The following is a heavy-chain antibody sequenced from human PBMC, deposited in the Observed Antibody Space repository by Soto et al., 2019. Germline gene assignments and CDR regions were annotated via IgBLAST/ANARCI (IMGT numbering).Heavy chain of an antibody. CDR2: ISTYNGNT. J-gene: IGHJ4*02. CDR1: GYTFTTYG. D-gene: IGHD3-22*01. V-gene: IGHV1-18*01. Sequence: QVQLVQSGAEVKKPGASVKVSCKASGYTFTTYGMSWVRQAPGQGLDWMGWISTYNGNTKYAERHQGTVAVTTDTATSPAYMELRSLRSDDTAVYYCARGPTDYYDNSGNYFLDYWGQGTLVTVSS. CDR3: ARGPTDYYDNSGNYFLDY.